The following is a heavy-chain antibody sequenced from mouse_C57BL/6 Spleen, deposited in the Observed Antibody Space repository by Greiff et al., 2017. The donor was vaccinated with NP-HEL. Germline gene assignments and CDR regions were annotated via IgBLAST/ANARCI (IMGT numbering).Heavy chain of an antibody. CDR3: ARPLYYGNPYWYFDV. CDR1: GYSITSGYY. CDR2: ISYDGSN. Sequence: EVQLQQSGPGLVKPSQSLSLTCSVTGYSITSGYYWNWIRQFPGNKLEWMGYISYDGSNNYNPSLKNRISITRDTSKNQFFLKLNSVTTEDTATYYCARPLYYGNPYWYFDVWGTGTTVTVSS. V-gene: IGHV3-6*01. J-gene: IGHJ1*03. D-gene: IGHD2-1*01.